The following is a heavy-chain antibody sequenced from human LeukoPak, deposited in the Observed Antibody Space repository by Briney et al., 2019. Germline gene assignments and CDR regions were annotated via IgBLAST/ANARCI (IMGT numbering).Heavy chain of an antibody. CDR2: IDPNSAGT. CDR3: ARGGRSSYQPKDH. Sequence: ASVKVSCKASGYTFTDYFIHWVRQAPGQGLEWMGWIDPNSAGTHYAQKFQGRVTMTRDKSTSAAFMYLYRLTSDDTAVYYCARGGRSSYQPKDHWGQGTLVTVSS. CDR1: GYTFTDYF. D-gene: IGHD6-13*01. J-gene: IGHJ4*02. V-gene: IGHV1-2*02.